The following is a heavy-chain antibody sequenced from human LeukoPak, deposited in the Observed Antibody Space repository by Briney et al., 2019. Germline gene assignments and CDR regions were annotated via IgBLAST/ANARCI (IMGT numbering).Heavy chain of an antibody. D-gene: IGHD3-10*01. CDR2: ISYDGSNK. CDR3: AKFYGSGSTWDY. Sequence: GGSLRLSCAASGFTFSSYGMHWVRQAPGKGLEWVAVISYDGSNKYYADSVKGRFTISRDNSKNTLYLQMNSLRAEDTAVYYCAKFYGSGSTWDYWGQGTLVTVSS. CDR1: GFTFSSYG. J-gene: IGHJ4*02. V-gene: IGHV3-30*18.